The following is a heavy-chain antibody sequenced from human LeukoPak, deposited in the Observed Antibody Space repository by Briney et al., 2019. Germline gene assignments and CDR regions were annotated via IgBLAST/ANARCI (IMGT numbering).Heavy chain of an antibody. D-gene: IGHD6-13*01. CDR3: AKRPGSAAGGTFDY. CDR1: GFTLSNYA. CDR2: ISGSDIT. Sequence: SSGSLSLSCAASGFTLSNYAMSWIRQAPGKGLEWVSSISGSDITYYPDSVKGRFTISRDNSKNMLHLKMNSLRAEDTAVYYCAKRPGSAAGGTFDYWGQGTLVTVSS. V-gene: IGHV3-23*01. J-gene: IGHJ4*02.